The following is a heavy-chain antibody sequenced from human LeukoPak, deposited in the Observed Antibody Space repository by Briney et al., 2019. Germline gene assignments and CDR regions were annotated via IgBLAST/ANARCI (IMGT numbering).Heavy chain of an antibody. Sequence: GGSLRLSCAASGFTFSSYWMSWVRQAPGKGLEWVANIKQDGSEMYYMDSVKGRFTISRDNAKNSLYLQMNSLRAEDTAVYYCVVGARVLYYWGQGTLVTVSS. J-gene: IGHJ4*02. CDR1: GFTFSSYW. CDR3: VVGARVLYY. V-gene: IGHV3-7*01. CDR2: IKQDGSEM. D-gene: IGHD1-26*01.